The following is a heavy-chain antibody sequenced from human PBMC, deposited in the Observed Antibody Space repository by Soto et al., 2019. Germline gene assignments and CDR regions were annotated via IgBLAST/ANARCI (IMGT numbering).Heavy chain of an antibody. CDR2: IIPFLRIV. CDR1: GGSYSSYD. Sequence: SVKVACKASGGSYSSYDISWVRQAAGQGLEWMGGIIPFLRIVDYAQKFQGRVTITADQSTSTASMEQSSPGSEDTAVYYCARGLAMSLFCIFVTHCVDYSGQG. D-gene: IGHD2-2*01. J-gene: IGHJ4*01. V-gene: IGHV1-69*10. CDR3: ARGLAMSLFCIFVTHCVDY.